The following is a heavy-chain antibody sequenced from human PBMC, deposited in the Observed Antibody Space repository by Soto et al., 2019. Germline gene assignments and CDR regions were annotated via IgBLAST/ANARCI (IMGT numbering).Heavy chain of an antibody. V-gene: IGHV3-23*01. CDR1: GFSFSSYA. CDR2: ISARGGSS. CDR3: AKGSIEYSASVDN. Sequence: DVQLLESGGGLVQPGGSLRLSCAASGFSFSSYAMVWVRQAPGKGLEWVSVISARGGSSYFADSVKGRFTISRDNSKNVLSLEMNSLRAEDTAIYFCAKGSIEYSASVDNWVQGTLVLVSS. J-gene: IGHJ4*02. D-gene: IGHD4-4*01.